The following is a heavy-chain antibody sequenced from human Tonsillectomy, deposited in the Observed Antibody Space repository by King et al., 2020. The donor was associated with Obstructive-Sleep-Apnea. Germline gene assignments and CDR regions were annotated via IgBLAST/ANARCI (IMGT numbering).Heavy chain of an antibody. J-gene: IGHJ4*02. CDR2: ISGSGGTT. V-gene: IGHV3-23*04. D-gene: IGHD4-17*01. CDR1: GFTFSSYA. CDR3: AKVPLLTVNYGPFDY. Sequence: VQLVESGGDLVQPGGSLRLSCAASGFTFSSYAMSWVRQAPGKGLEWCSTISGSGGTTYYADSVKGRFTLSRDNSKNTLYLQMNSLRAEDTAGYYCAKVPLLTVNYGPFDYWGQGTQVTVSS.